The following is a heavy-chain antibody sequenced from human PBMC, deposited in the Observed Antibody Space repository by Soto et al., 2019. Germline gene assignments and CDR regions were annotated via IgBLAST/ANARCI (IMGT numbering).Heavy chain of an antibody. J-gene: IGHJ4*02. CDR3: ARDFPHYHFWSGFDY. D-gene: IGHD3-3*01. CDR1: GGTFSSYS. Sequence: SVKVSCEASGGTFSSYSISGVRQAPGQGLEWMGGIIPIFGTANYAQKFQGRVTITADESTSTAYMELSSLRSDDTAVYSCARDFPHYHFWSGFDYWGQGTLVTVSS. CDR2: IIPIFGTA. V-gene: IGHV1-69*13.